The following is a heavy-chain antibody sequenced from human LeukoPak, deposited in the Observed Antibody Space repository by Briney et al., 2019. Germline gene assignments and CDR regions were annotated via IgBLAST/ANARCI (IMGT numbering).Heavy chain of an antibody. CDR1: GFTFSSYS. D-gene: IGHD1-26*01. CDR3: ARVHSGSYADI. J-gene: IGHJ3*02. V-gene: IGHV3-21*01. Sequence: PGGSLRLSCAASGFTFSSYSMNWVRQAPGKGLEWVSSISSSSSYIYYADSVKGRFAISRDNAKNSLYLQMNSLRAEDTAVYYCARVHSGSYADIWGQGTMVTVSS. CDR2: ISSSSSYI.